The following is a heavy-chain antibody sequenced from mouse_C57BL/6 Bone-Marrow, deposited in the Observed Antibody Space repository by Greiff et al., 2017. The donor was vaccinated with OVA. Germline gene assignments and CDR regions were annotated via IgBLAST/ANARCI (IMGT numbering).Heavy chain of an antibody. J-gene: IGHJ4*01. V-gene: IGHV1-81*01. CDR3: ARGRSSMDY. Sequence: VQLVESGAELARPGASVKLSCKASGYTFTSYGISWVKQRTGQGLEWIGEIYPRSGNTYYNEKYKGKATLTADKSSITAYMELRSLTSEDSAVYFCARGRSSMDYWGQGTSVTVSS. CDR2: IYPRSGNT. CDR1: GYTFTSYG. D-gene: IGHD1-1*01.